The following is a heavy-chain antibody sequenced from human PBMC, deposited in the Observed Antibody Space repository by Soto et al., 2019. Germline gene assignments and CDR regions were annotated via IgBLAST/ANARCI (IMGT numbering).Heavy chain of an antibody. CDR3: ARILNSSGWSYYFDY. CDR2: IDWDDDK. J-gene: IGHJ4*02. V-gene: IGHV2-70*01. D-gene: IGHD6-19*01. Sequence: GPTLVNPTQTLTLTCTFSGFSLSTSGMCVSWIRQPPGKALEWLALIDWDDDKYYSTSLKTRLTISKDTSKNQVVLTMTNMDPVDTATYYCARILNSSGWSYYFDYWGQGTLVTVSS. CDR1: GFSLSTSGMC.